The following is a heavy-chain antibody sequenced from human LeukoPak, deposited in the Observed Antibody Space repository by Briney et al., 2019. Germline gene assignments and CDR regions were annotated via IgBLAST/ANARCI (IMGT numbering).Heavy chain of an antibody. D-gene: IGHD7-27*01. Sequence: GGSLRLSCAASGFTFSSYGMHWVRQAPGKGLEWVAFIRSEGSNKYYADSVKGRFTISRDNSKNTLYLQMNSLRAEDTAVYYCARLLTGDRFYYYYYMDVWGKGTTVTVSS. CDR3: ARLLTGDRFYYYYYMDV. V-gene: IGHV3-30*02. CDR1: GFTFSSYG. J-gene: IGHJ6*03. CDR2: IRSEGSNK.